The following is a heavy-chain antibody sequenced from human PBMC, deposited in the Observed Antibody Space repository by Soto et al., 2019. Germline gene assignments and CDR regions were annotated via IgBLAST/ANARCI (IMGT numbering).Heavy chain of an antibody. V-gene: IGHV3-49*03. CDR1: GFTFGDYA. CDR3: AIGREECSSTSCYYYYYYYGMDV. Sequence: PGGSLRLSCTASGFTFGDYAMSWFRQAPGKGLERKGFIRSKAYGGTTEYAASVKGRFTISRDNSKNSLYLQMNSLRAEDTAVYYCAIGREECSSTSCYYYYYYYGMDVWGQGTTVTVSS. J-gene: IGHJ6*02. D-gene: IGHD2-2*01. CDR2: IRSKAYGGTT.